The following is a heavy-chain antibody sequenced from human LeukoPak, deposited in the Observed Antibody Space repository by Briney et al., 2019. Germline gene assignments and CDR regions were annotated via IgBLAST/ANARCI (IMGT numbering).Heavy chain of an antibody. J-gene: IGHJ3*02. CDR1: GFTFSSYW. V-gene: IGHV3-7*03. D-gene: IGHD3-22*01. Sequence: GGSLRLSCAASGFTFSSYWMTWVRQAPGKGLEWVANIKEDGSEKNYVDSLKGRFTISRDNAKNSLYLQMNSLRAEDTAVYYCATHYYDSSGYYYDHAFDIWGQGTMVTVSS. CDR3: ATHYYDSSGYYYDHAFDI. CDR2: IKEDGSEK.